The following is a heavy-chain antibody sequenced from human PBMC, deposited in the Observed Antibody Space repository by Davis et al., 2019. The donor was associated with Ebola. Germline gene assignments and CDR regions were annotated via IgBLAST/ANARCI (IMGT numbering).Heavy chain of an antibody. J-gene: IGHJ4*02. CDR2: ISYDGSNK. Sequence: GESLKISCAASGFTFSSYGMHWVRQAPGKGLEWVAVISYDGSNKYYADSVKGRFTISRDNSKNTLYLQMNSLRAEDTAVYYCAKGPGWELLPYYFDYWGQGTLVTVSS. CDR1: GFTFSSYG. D-gene: IGHD1-26*01. V-gene: IGHV3-33*05. CDR3: AKGPGWELLPYYFDY.